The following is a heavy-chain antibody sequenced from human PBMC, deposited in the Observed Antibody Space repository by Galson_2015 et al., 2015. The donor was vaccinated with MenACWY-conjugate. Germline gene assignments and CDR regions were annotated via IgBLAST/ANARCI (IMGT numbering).Heavy chain of an antibody. CDR1: GGSIESRTFY. Sequence: ETLSLTCTVSGGSIESRTFYWGWIRQPPGKGLEWIGSIYFSGSTYYDSSLKSRVTISVDTSKNQFSLKVNSLTAADTAMYFCARDQWGKWSDPWGQGTQVTVSS. D-gene: IGHD1-26*01. CDR3: ARDQWGKWSDP. V-gene: IGHV4-39*07. J-gene: IGHJ5*02. CDR2: IYFSGST.